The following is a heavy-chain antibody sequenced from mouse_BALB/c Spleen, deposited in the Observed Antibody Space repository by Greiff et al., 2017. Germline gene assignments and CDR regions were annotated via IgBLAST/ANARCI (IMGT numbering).Heavy chain of an antibody. V-gene: IGHV1-81*01. CDR2: IYPGSGST. D-gene: IGHD1-2*01. CDR3: ARWGTTAYYFDY. J-gene: IGHJ2*01. Sequence: VQLQQSGPELVKPGASVKMSCKASGYTFTDYVISWVKQRTGQGLEWIGEIYPGSGSTYYNEKFKGKATLTADKSSNTAYMQLSSLTSEDSAVYFCARWGTTAYYFDYWGQGTTLTVSS. CDR1: GYTFTDYV.